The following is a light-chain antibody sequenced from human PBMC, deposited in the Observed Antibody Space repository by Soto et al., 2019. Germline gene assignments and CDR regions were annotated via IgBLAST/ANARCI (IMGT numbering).Light chain of an antibody. CDR2: DVT. J-gene: IGLJ1*01. V-gene: IGLV2-14*03. CDR1: TSDVGGYNY. CDR3: SSFTRSNTYV. Sequence: SVLTQPASVSGSPGQSIAISCTGTTSDVGGYNYVSWYQQHPGKAPKLMIYDVTKRPSGASDRFSGSKSGNTASLTISGLQAEDEGDYYCSSFTRSNTYVFGTGTKVTVL.